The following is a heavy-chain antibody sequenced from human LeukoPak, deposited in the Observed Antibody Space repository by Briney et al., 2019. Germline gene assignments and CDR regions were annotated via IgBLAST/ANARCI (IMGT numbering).Heavy chain of an antibody. Sequence: GASVKVSCKASGYTFTSYYMHWVRQAPGQGLEWMGVINPSGGSTSYAQKFQGRVTMTRDLSTSTVYMELSSLRSEYTAVCYCARGLRWLQSYYYGYWSQGTLVTVYS. CDR2: INPSGGST. V-gene: IGHV1-46*01. J-gene: IGHJ4*02. CDR3: ARGLRWLQSYYYGY. CDR1: GYTFTSYY. D-gene: IGHD5-24*01.